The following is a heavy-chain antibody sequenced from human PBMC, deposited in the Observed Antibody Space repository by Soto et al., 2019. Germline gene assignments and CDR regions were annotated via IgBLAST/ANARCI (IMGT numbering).Heavy chain of an antibody. J-gene: IGHJ1*01. CDR1: VFIFSDRY. CDR2: IRSRANTYST. V-gene: IGHV3-72*01. D-gene: IGHD3-10*01. CDR3: ATIDMVEKFAP. Sequence: PGGSLRFSCAASVFIFSDRYMDLVRQTPGKGLEWLCRIRSRANTYSTEYAASVRGRFTISRDDSNNLLYLHMSSLKTEDTAVDYCATIDMVEKFAPRAQGILVTLSS.